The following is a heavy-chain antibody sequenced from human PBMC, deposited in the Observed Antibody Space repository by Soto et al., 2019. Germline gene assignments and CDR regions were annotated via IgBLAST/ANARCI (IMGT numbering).Heavy chain of an antibody. CDR1: GGSISSYY. CDR2: IYYSGST. V-gene: IGHV4-59*01. D-gene: IGHD6-13*01. CDR3: ARSGGSSWYFDY. J-gene: IGHJ4*02. Sequence: SETLSLTCTVSGGSISSYYWSWIRQPPGKGLEWIGYIYYSGSTNYNPSLKSRVTISVDTSKNQFSLKLSSVTAADTAVYYCARSGGSSWYFDYWGQGTLVTVSS.